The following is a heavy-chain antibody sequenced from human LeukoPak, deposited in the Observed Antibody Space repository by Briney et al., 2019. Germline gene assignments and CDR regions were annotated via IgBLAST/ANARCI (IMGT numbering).Heavy chain of an antibody. CDR3: ARDSKYVMDV. CDR2: IYSDGSNT. J-gene: IGHJ6*02. D-gene: IGHD4-11*01. CDR1: GFTFSSYW. Sequence: GGSLRLSCAASGFTFSSYWMHWVRQAPGKGLVWVSRIYSDGSNTIYADSVKGRCTISRDNAKNTLYLQMNSLTAEDTAIYYCARDSKYVMDVWGQGTTVTVSS. V-gene: IGHV3-74*01.